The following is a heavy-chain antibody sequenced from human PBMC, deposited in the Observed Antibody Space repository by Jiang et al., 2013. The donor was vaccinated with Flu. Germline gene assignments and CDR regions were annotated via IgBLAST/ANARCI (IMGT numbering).Heavy chain of an antibody. CDR1: YTLTELS. V-gene: IGHV1-24*01. J-gene: IGHJ4*02. CDR2: FDPEDGET. D-gene: IGHD3-16*02. CDR3: ATELQASPSLDY. Sequence: YTLTELSMHWVRQAPGKGLEWMGGFDPEDGETIYAQKFQGRVTMTEDTSTDTAYMELSSLRSEDTAVYYCATELQASPSLDYWGQGTLVTVSS.